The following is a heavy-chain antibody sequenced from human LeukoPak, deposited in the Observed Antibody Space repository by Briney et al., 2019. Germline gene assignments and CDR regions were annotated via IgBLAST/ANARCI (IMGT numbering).Heavy chain of an antibody. Sequence: PGGSLRLSCAASGFTVSSNYMSWVRQAPGKGLEWVSVIYSGGSTYYADSVKGRFTISRDNSKNTLYLQMNSLRAEDTAVYYCARAITMVRGVITAGPGAFDIWGQGTMVTVSS. CDR3: ARAITMVRGVITAGPGAFDI. D-gene: IGHD3-10*01. CDR1: GFTVSSNY. J-gene: IGHJ3*02. V-gene: IGHV3-66*01. CDR2: IYSGGST.